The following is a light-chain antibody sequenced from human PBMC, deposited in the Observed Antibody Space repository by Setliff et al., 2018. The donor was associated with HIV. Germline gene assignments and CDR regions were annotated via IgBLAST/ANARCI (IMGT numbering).Light chain of an antibody. J-gene: IGLJ1*01. V-gene: IGLV2-23*02. CDR1: SSDVGSYNL. Sequence: QSVLTQTASVSGSPGQSITISCTGTSSDVGSYNLVSWYQQHPGKAPKLMIYQVTKRPSGVSNRFSGSKSGNTASLTISGLQAEDEADYYCCSYAGSSTFEVFGTGTKVTVL. CDR3: CSYAGSSTFEV. CDR2: QVT.